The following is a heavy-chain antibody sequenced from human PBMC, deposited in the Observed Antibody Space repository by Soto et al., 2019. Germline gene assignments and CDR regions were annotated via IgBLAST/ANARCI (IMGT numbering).Heavy chain of an antibody. J-gene: IGHJ4*02. Sequence: QLTLKESGPTLVKPTQTLTLNCTLSGFSLSNTGSGVGWLRQPPEKALEGLALLYWDDVKRYSPSLESRLPITKDTSKNQVVLTMTNMDPVDTATYYCAHSIQGSAWGFWGQGTLVTVSS. CDR3: AHSIQGSAWGF. D-gene: IGHD3-10*01. V-gene: IGHV2-5*02. CDR1: GFSLSNTGSG. CDR2: LYWDDVK.